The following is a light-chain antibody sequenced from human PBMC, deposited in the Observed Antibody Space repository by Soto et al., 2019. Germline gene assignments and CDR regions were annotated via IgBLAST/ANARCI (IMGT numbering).Light chain of an antibody. CDR2: DAS. CDR3: QEYLQWPPGM. CDR1: QSISRY. Sequence: EIALTQSPATLSLSPGERATLSCRASQSISRYLAWYQQKPGQAPRLLIYDASNRATGIPARFSGSGSGTDFTLTISSLEPEDFAVYYCQEYLQWPPGMFGQGTTVDMK. V-gene: IGKV3-11*01. J-gene: IGKJ1*01.